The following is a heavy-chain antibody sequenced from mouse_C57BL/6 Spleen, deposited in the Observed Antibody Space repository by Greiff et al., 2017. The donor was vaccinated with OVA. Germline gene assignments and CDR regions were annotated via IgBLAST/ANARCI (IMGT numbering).Heavy chain of an antibody. CDR3: ARGWDGGFFDY. D-gene: IGHD4-1*01. CDR2: IYPGDGDT. J-gene: IGHJ2*01. CDR1: GYAFSSSW. V-gene: IGHV1-82*01. Sequence: VKLQESGPELVKPGASVKISCKASGYAFSSSWMNWVKQRPGKGLEWIGRIYPGDGDTNYNGKFKGKATLTADKSSSTAYMQLSSLTSEDSAVYFCARGWDGGFFDYWGQGTTLTVSS.